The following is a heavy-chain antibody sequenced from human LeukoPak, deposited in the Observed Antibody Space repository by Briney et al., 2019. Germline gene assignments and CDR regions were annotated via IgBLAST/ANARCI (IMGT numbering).Heavy chain of an antibody. CDR2: ISSSGSTI. CDR1: GFTFSSYE. D-gene: IGHD2-21*02. V-gene: IGHV3-48*03. CDR3: ARDCSGGDCHTFDY. J-gene: IGHJ4*02. Sequence: PGGSLRLSCAASGFTFSSYEMNWVRQAPGKGLEWVSYISSSGSTIYYADSVKGRFTISRDNAKNSLYLQMNGLRAEDTAVYYCARDCSGGDCHTFDYWGQGTLVTVSS.